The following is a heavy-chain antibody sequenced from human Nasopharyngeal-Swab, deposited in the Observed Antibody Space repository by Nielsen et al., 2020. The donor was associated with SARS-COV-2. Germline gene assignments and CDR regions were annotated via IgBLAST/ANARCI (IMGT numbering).Heavy chain of an antibody. V-gene: IGHV3-23*01. J-gene: IGHJ4*02. CDR1: GFTFGNYA. CDR3: ARRGRDRFDANGYYYGRYFDY. CDR2: ISASGGST. D-gene: IGHD3-22*01. Sequence: GGSLRLSCAASGFTFGNYAMSWVRQAPGKGLEWGSAISASGGSTFFADSVKGRFTIYRDNSKNTLFLQVNSPRGEDTAIYYCARRGRDRFDANGYYYGRYFDYWGQGTLVTVSS.